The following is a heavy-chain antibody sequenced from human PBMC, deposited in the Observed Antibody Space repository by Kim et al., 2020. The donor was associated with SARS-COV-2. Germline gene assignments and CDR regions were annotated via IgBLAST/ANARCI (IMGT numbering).Heavy chain of an antibody. Sequence: QGRVTITRDTSASTAYMELSSLRSEDTAVYYCARDGSSGWTLYYYYGMDVWGQGTTVTVSS. CDR3: ARDGSSGWTLYYYYGMDV. J-gene: IGHJ6*02. V-gene: IGHV1-3*01. D-gene: IGHD6-19*01.